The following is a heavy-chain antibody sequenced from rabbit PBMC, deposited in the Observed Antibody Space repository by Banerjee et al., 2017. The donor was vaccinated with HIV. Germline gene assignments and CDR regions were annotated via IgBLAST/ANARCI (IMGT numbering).Heavy chain of an antibody. CDR1: GFSFSSGYD. V-gene: IGHV1S40*01. Sequence: QQLVESGGGLVKPGASLTLTCTASGFSFSSGYDMCWVRQAPGKGLEWIAYIYTGSSGSTYYASWAKGRFTISKTSSTTVTLQMTSLTAADTATYFCARSFAGYAGYDYATLDLWGQGTLVTVS. CDR2: IYTGSSGST. J-gene: IGHJ6*01. CDR3: ARSFAGYAGYDYATLDL. D-gene: IGHD6-1*01.